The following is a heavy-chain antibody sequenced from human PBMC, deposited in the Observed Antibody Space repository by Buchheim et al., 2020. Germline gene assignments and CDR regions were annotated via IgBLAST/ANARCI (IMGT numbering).Heavy chain of an antibody. Sequence: EVQLVQSRVEVKKPGESLRISCKGSGYSFTSYWISWVRQMPGKGLEWMGRIDPSDSYTNYSPSFQGHVTISADKSISTAYLQVSSLKASDTAMYYCAGHCNYYGSGSYSIRGFDYWGQGTL. CDR3: AGHCNYYGSGSYSIRGFDY. CDR1: GYSFTSYW. CDR2: IDPSDSYT. J-gene: IGHJ4*02. D-gene: IGHD3-10*01. V-gene: IGHV5-10-1*01.